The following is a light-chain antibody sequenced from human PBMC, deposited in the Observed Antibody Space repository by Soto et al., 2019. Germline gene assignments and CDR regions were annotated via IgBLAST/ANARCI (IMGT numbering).Light chain of an antibody. V-gene: IGKV1-33*01. CDR2: DAS. CDR3: QQYDDLPIT. Sequence: DSQMTQAPSSLSASVGDTVTITCQASQDISHYLNWYQQKPWQALKLLIYDASTLHPGVPSRFRGSGSGTEFSVNLPSLQPEDVATYYCQQYDDLPITFGQGTRLKIK. CDR1: QDISHY. J-gene: IGKJ5*01.